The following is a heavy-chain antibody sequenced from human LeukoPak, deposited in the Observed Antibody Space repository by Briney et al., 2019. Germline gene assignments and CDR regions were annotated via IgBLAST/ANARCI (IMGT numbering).Heavy chain of an antibody. J-gene: IGHJ1*01. CDR2: IIPIFGTA. Sequence: EASVKVSCKASGGTFSSYAISWVRQAPGQGLEWMGGIIPIFGTANYAQKFQGRVTITADESTSTAYMELSSLRSEDTAVYYCARSMGIAAAGEHWGQGTLVTVSS. V-gene: IGHV1-69*13. D-gene: IGHD6-13*01. CDR1: GGTFSSYA. CDR3: ARSMGIAAAGEH.